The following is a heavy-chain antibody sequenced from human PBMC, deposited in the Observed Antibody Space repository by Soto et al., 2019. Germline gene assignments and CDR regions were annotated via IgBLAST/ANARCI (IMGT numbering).Heavy chain of an antibody. Sequence: QVQLQESGPGLVKPSQTLSLTCTVSGGSISSGGYYWSWIRQHPGKGLEWIGYIYYSGSTYYNPSLKSRGTISVDTSKNQVALKLSSVTAADTAVYYCASADRDYVAPYYWGKGTLVTVSS. D-gene: IGHD4-17*01. CDR2: IYYSGST. J-gene: IGHJ4*02. CDR3: ASADRDYVAPYY. CDR1: GGSISSGGYY. V-gene: IGHV4-31*03.